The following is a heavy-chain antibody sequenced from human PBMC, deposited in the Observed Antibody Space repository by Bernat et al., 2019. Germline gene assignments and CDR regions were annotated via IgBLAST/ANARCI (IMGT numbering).Heavy chain of an antibody. CDR3: ARDFGRLGYCTGGVCSRGAFDI. Sequence: QVQLVQSGAEVEKPGSSVKVSCKASGGTFSSYAISWVRQAPGQGLEWMGGIIPIFGTANYAQKFQGRVTITADKSTSTAYMELSSLRSEDTAVYYCARDFGRLGYCTGGVCSRGAFDIWGQGTMVTVSS. V-gene: IGHV1-69*06. CDR2: IIPIFGTA. D-gene: IGHD2-8*02. CDR1: GGTFSSYA. J-gene: IGHJ3*02.